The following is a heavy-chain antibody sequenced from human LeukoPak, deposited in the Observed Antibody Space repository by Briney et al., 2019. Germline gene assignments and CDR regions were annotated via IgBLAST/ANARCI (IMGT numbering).Heavy chain of an antibody. Sequence: GGSLGLSCAASGISVSSNYMSWVRQAPGKGLEWVSIIYDSGSTYYADSVKGRFTISRDSSKNTLYLQMSSLRAEDTAVYYCARVVVISNSDYFDYWGQGTLVTVSS. J-gene: IGHJ4*02. V-gene: IGHV3-53*01. D-gene: IGHD2-21*01. CDR2: IYDSGST. CDR3: ARVVVISNSDYFDY. CDR1: GISVSSNY.